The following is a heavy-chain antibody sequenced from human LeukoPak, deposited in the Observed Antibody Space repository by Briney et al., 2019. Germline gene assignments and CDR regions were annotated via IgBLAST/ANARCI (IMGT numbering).Heavy chain of an antibody. V-gene: IGHV4-30-2*01. CDR1: GDSLSSGAYS. D-gene: IGHD3-16*01. Sequence: PSEALSLTCVVSGDSLSSGAYSWSCIRQPPGKGLEWIGYIFHTGSTFYNPSLKSRVTISVDNSKNQFSLRLSSVTAADTAVYYCARDYDYDPNWFDPWGQGTLVTVSS. J-gene: IGHJ5*02. CDR3: ARDYDYDPNWFDP. CDR2: IFHTGST.